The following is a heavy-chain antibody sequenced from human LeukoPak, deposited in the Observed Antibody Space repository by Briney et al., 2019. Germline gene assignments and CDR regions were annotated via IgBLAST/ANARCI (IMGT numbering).Heavy chain of an antibody. CDR2: IIPILGIA. Sequence: SVKVSCKASGGTFSSYAISWVRQAPGQGLEWMGRIIPILGIANYAQKFQGRVTITADKSTSTAYMELSSLRSEDTAVYYCAKSADPYYYGSGSYYNWFDPWDQGTLVTVSS. D-gene: IGHD3-10*01. CDR1: GGTFSSYA. CDR3: AKSADPYYYGSGSYYNWFDP. V-gene: IGHV1-69*04. J-gene: IGHJ5*02.